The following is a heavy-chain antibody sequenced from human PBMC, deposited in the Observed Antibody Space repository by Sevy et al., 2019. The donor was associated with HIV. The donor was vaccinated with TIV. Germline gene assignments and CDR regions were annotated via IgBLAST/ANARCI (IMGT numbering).Heavy chain of an antibody. V-gene: IGHV1-24*01. J-gene: IGHJ4*02. CDR1: GSTLTKLS. CDR3: ATTKDYYDSSGSPFDY. CDR2: FDPEDGET. Sequence: ASVKVSCKVSGSTLTKLSMHWVRQVPGKRLEWMVSFDPEDGETIYARKFQGRVTMTEDTSTDTDYMVLSSLRSEDTAVYYCATTKDYYDSSGSPFDYWGQGTLVTVSS. D-gene: IGHD3-22*01.